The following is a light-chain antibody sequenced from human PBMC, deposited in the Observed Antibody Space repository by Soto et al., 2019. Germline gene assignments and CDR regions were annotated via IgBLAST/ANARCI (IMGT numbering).Light chain of an antibody. V-gene: IGLV2-14*01. CDR2: EVR. CDR3: CSYAGTYTLGV. J-gene: IGLJ3*02. Sequence: QSALTQPASVSGSPGQSITISCTGTSSDVGSYNYVSWYQQHPGKAPKLMIYEVRNRPSGVSDRFSGSKSGKTASLTIFGLQAEDEADYYCCSYAGTYTLGVFGGGTKLTVL. CDR1: SSDVGSYNY.